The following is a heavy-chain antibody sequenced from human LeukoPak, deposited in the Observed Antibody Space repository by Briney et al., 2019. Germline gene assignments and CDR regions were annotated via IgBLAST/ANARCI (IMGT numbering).Heavy chain of an antibody. CDR3: AKDRLLNCRGDCYIFDY. CDR1: GFTFSSYG. V-gene: IGHV3-23*01. Sequence: GGSLRLSCAASGFTFSSYGMSWVRQAPGKGLEWVSSISGSGDSTFYADSVKGRFSISRDNSKNTLYLQVNGLRTEDTAVYYCAKDRLLNCRGDCYIFDYWGQGTVVTVSS. CDR2: ISGSGDST. D-gene: IGHD2-21*02. J-gene: IGHJ4*02.